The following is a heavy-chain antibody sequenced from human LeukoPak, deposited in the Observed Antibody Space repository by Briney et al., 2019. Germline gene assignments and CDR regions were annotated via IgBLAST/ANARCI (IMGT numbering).Heavy chain of an antibody. Sequence: PSETLSLTCTVSGVSISSINSYWGWNRQPPGMGLVWVSRINSDGSSTSYADSVKGRFTISRDNAKNTLYLQMNSLRAEDTAVYYCARDGHGIVPYYYYMDVWGKGTTVTVSS. CDR2: INSDGSST. CDR1: GVSISSINSY. V-gene: IGHV3-74*01. CDR3: ARDGHGIVPYYYYMDV. D-gene: IGHD2-2*01. J-gene: IGHJ6*03.